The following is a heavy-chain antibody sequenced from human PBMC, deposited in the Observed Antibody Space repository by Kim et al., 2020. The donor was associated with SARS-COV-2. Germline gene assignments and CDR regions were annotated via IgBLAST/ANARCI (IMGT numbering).Heavy chain of an antibody. J-gene: IGHJ4*02. CDR2: T. CDR3: ARGREYCFDY. Sequence: TRCTPSLERRVTISVDKSKNQFSLKLSAVTAADTAVYYCARGREYCFDYWGQGTLVTVSS. V-gene: IGHV4-4*02.